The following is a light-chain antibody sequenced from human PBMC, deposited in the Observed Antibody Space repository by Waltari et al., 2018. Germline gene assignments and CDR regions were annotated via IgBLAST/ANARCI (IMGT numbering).Light chain of an antibody. CDR2: NNN. V-gene: IGLV1-44*01. CDR1: SSTIGCNR. Sequence: QSVLTQPPSASGTPGQRVTISCSGSSSTIGCNRVTWYQQLPGTAPKLLIYNNNQRPSGVPDRFSGSKSGTSASLAISGLQSEDEADYYCAAWDDSLNGVVFGGGTKLTVL. J-gene: IGLJ2*01. CDR3: AAWDDSLNGVV.